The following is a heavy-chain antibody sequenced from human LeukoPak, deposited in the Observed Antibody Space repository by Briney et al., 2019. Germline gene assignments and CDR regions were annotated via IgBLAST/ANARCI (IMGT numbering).Heavy chain of an antibody. CDR2: IYYSGST. CDR3: ARDPSSGIAAAGFDY. D-gene: IGHD6-13*01. V-gene: IGHV4-59*12. Sequence: SETLSLTCTVSGGSISSYYWSWIRQPPGKGLEWIGYIYYSGSTNYNPSLKSRVTISVDTSKNQFSLKLSSVTAADTAVYYCARDPSSGIAAAGFDYWGQGTLVTVSS. CDR1: GGSISSYY. J-gene: IGHJ4*02.